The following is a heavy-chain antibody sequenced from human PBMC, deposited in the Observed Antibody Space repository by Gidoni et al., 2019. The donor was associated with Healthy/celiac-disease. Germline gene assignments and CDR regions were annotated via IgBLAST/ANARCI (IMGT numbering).Heavy chain of an antibody. D-gene: IGHD1-26*01. CDR3: ARQHPSWGYFDY. Sequence: QLQLQESGPGLVKPSETLSLTCTVSGGSISRSSYYWGWIRKPPGKGLEWFGSIYYSGSTYYNPSLKSRVTISVDTSKNQFSLKLSSVTAADTAVYYCARQHPSWGYFDYWGQGTLVTVSS. J-gene: IGHJ4*02. CDR1: GGSISRSSYY. CDR2: IYYSGST. V-gene: IGHV4-39*01.